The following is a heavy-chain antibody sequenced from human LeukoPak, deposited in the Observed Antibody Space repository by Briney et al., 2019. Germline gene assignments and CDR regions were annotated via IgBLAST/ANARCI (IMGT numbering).Heavy chain of an antibody. D-gene: IGHD1-26*01. CDR1: GFIFSNYW. Sequence: GGALRLSCAASGFIFSNYWMSWVRQAPGTGMEWVANIKEDGSEKHYVDSVKGRFTISRENAKNSLYLQMNSLRAEDTAVYYCAKDLAGSGSYSFDYWGQGTLVTVSS. V-gene: IGHV3-7*05. CDR2: IKEDGSEK. J-gene: IGHJ4*02. CDR3: AKDLAGSGSYSFDY.